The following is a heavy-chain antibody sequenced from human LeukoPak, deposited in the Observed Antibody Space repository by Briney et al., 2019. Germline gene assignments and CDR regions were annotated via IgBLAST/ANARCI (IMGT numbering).Heavy chain of an antibody. D-gene: IGHD3-10*01. V-gene: IGHV1-24*01. Sequence: ASMKVSCKVSGDTLSELSMHWVRQAPGKGLEWVGGVDPDDGETIYAQKFQGRVTMTEDTSTDTAYMELSSLRSEDTAVYYCTTRTFLVRGIVIANWFDPWGQGTLVTVSS. CDR3: TTRTFLVRGIVIANWFDP. J-gene: IGHJ5*02. CDR2: VDPDDGET. CDR1: GDTLSELS.